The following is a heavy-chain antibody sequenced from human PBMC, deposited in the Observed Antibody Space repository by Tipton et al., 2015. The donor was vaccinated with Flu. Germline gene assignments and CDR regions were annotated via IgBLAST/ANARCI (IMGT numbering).Heavy chain of an antibody. J-gene: IGHJ4*02. CDR3: ARDPWAVPYYFDY. V-gene: IGHV4-59*12. D-gene: IGHD6-6*01. CDR2: IYYSGST. Sequence: TLSLTCTVSGGSISSYYWSWIRQPPGKGLEWIGYIYYSGSTNYNPSLKSRVTISVDTSKNQFSLKVSSVTAADTAIYYCARDPWAVPYYFDYWGQGTLITVSS. CDR1: GGSISSYY.